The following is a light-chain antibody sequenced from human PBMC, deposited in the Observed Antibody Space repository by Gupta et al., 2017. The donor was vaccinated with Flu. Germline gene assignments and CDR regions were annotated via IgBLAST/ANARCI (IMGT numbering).Light chain of an antibody. J-gene: IGKJ4*01. CDR3: QQYDSYSLT. CDR2: KAS. V-gene: IGKV1-5*03. CDR1: QILSSW. Sequence: GNRAIIACRASQILSSWLAWYQQKPGQAPNLLIYKASNLESGVPARFSGSGSGTEFTLTISSLQPDDFATYYCQQYDSYSLTFGEGTKVEI.